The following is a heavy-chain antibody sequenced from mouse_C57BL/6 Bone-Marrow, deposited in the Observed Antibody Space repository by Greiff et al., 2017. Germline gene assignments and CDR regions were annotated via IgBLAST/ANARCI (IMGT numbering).Heavy chain of an antibody. CDR2: IYPRNGHT. CDR1: GYTFTSSG. D-gene: IGHD1-1*01. J-gene: IGHJ2*01. CDR3: ARAGVTTVVFDY. Sequence: QVQLKQSGAELARPGASVKLSCKASGYTFTSSGISWVQQRTGKGLEWIGEIYPRNGHTYYNEKFKGKATLTADQSSSKAYMELRSLTSEDSAVYFCARAGVTTVVFDYWGQGTTLTVSS. V-gene: IGHV1-81*01.